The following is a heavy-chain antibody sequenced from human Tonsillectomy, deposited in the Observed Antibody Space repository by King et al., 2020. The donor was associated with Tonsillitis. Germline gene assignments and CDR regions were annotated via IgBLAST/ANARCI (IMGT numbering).Heavy chain of an antibody. J-gene: IGHJ6*03. CDR3: ARHAARTIFGVVIHSAGAYYYYMDV. CDR2: IYYSGST. CDR1: GGSISGSSYY. D-gene: IGHD3-3*01. V-gene: IGHV4-39*01. Sequence: QLQESGPGLVKPSETLSLTCTVSGGSISGSSYYWGWIRQPPGKGLEWIGSIYYSGSTYYNPSLKSRVTISVDTSKNQFSLKLSSVTAADTAVYYCARHAARTIFGVVIHSAGAYYYYMDVWGKGTTVTVSS.